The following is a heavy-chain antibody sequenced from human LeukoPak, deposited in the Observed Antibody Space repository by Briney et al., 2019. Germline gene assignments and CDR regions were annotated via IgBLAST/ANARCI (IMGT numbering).Heavy chain of an antibody. CDR1: GFTFSSYA. Sequence: GRSLRLSCAASGFTFSSYAMHWVRQAPGKGLEWVAVISYDGSNKYYADSVKGRFTISRDNSKNTLYLQIDSLRAEDTAVYYCARGRPAYQFDYWGQGTQVTVSS. J-gene: IGHJ4*02. D-gene: IGHD2-2*01. CDR3: ARGRPAYQFDY. V-gene: IGHV3-30*14. CDR2: ISYDGSNK.